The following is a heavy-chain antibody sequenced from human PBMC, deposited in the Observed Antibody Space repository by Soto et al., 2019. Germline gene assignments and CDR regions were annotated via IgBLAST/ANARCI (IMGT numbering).Heavy chain of an antibody. CDR1: VFTFSSYS. CDR2: ISSSSSYI. D-gene: IGHD6-13*01. V-gene: IGHV3-21*01. J-gene: IGHJ6*02. CDR3: AIYSSSPLYFDGMDV. Sequence: PWGSLRLSCSASVFTFSSYSMNWFRQAPGEGLEWVSSISSSSSYIYYADSVKGRFTISRDNAKNSLYLQMNSLRAEDTAVYYCAIYSSSPLYFDGMDVWGQGTTVTVSS.